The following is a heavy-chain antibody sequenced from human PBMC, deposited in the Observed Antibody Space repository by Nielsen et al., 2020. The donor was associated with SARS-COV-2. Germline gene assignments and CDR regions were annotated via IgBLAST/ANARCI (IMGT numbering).Heavy chain of an antibody. V-gene: IGHV1-3*01. CDR3: ARDLNYDFWSGYYPPYYYYGMDV. CDR2: INAGNGNT. CDR1: GYTFTSYA. D-gene: IGHD3-3*01. J-gene: IGHJ6*02. Sequence: ASVKVSCKASGYTFTSYAMHWVRQAPGQRLEWMGWINAGNGNTKYSQKFQGRVTITRDTSTSTAYMELRSLRSDDTAVYYCARDLNYDFWSGYYPPYYYYGMDVWGQGTTVTVSS.